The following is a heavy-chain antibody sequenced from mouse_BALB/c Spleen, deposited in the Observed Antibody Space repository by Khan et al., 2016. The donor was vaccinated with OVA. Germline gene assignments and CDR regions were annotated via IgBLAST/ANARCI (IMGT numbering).Heavy chain of an antibody. J-gene: IGHJ2*01. V-gene: IGHV3-2*02. CDR2: ISYSGGT. CDR3: ARGNYYGYYFDY. CDR1: GYSITSGYA. Sequence: EVQLQESGPGLVKPSQSLSLTCTVTGYSITSGYAWNWIRQFPGNKLEWMGYISYSGGTSYNPSLKSRISITRDTSKNQFFLQLNSVTTADAATYYVARGNYYGYYFDYWGQGTPLTVSS. D-gene: IGHD1-1*01.